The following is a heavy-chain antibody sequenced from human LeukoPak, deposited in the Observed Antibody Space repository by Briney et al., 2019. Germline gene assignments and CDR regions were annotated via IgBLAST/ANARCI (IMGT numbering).Heavy chain of an antibody. CDR1: GYTFTGYY. Sequence: ASVTVSCKASGYTFTGYYMHWVRQAPGQGLEWMGWINPNSGGTNYAQKFQGRVTMTRDTSISTAYMELSRLRSDDTAVYYCARGPYGSGGYPADYWGQGTLVTVSS. V-gene: IGHV1-2*02. CDR3: ARGPYGSGGYPADY. CDR2: INPNSGGT. J-gene: IGHJ4*02. D-gene: IGHD3-10*01.